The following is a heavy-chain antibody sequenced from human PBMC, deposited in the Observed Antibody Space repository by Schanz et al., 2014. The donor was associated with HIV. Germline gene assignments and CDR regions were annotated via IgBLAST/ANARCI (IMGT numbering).Heavy chain of an antibody. V-gene: IGHV3-7*01. CDR1: GFTFSSYW. D-gene: IGHD3-22*01. CDR3: VHDDSDNDGFDM. CDR2: MNQDGSRK. J-gene: IGHJ3*02. Sequence: VQLVESGGGVVQPGRSLRLSCAASGFTFSSYWMTWVRQAPGKGLEMVANMNQDGSRKCYVDSVKGRFTISRDNAANSLFLQMNSLRAEDTAVYYCVHDDSDNDGFDMWGQGTMVTVSS.